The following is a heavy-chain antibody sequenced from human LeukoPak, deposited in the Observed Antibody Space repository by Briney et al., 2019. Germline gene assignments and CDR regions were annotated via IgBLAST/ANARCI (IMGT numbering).Heavy chain of an antibody. J-gene: IGHJ6*03. CDR2: ISGNGGST. V-gene: IGHV3-23*01. D-gene: IGHD3-3*01. Sequence: GGSLRLSCAASGFTFSSYAMSWVRQAPGKGLEWVSTISGNGGSTYYADSVKGRFTISRDNYKNTLDLQMNSLRVEDTAVYYCAKAWRFLELYMDVGGKGTTVTVSS. CDR1: GFTFSSYA. CDR3: AKAWRFLELYMDV.